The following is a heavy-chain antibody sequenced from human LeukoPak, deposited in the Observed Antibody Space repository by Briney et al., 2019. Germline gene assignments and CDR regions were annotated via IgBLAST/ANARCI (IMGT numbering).Heavy chain of an antibody. CDR3: ARVLRHFDWLLKRYYYYMDV. D-gene: IGHD3-9*01. J-gene: IGHJ6*03. CDR1: GYTFTGYY. Sequence: GASVKVSCKASGYTFTGYYMHWVRQAPGQGLEWMGWINPNSGGTNYAQKFQGRVTMTRDTSISTAYMELSRLRSDDTAVYYCARVLRHFDWLLKRYYYYMDVWGKGTTVTISS. CDR2: INPNSGGT. V-gene: IGHV1-2*02.